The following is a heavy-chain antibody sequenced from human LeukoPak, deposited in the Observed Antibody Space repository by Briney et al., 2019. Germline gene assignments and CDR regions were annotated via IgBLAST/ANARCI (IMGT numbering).Heavy chain of an antibody. CDR2: IYPGDSDT. CDR1: GYSFTSYC. V-gene: IGHV5-51*01. J-gene: IGHJ4*02. CDR3: ARAMYYYDSSGYYPLDY. D-gene: IGHD3-22*01. Sequence: GESLKISCKGSGYSFTSYCIGWVRQMPGKGLEWMGIIYPGDSDTRYSPSFQGQVTISADKSISTAYLQWSSLKASDTAMYYCARAMYYYDSSGYYPLDYWGQGTLVTVSS.